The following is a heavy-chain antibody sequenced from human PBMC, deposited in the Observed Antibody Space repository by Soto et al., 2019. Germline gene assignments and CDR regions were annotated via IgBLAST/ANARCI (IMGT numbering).Heavy chain of an antibody. D-gene: IGHD5-12*01. V-gene: IGHV4-31*03. CDR2: SYYTGSS. CDR1: GGSISSGGYY. Sequence: SETLSLTCIVSGGSISSGGYYWSWIRQHPGKGLEWVGYSYYTGSSYYNPSLKSRVTISVDASKNQLSLRLASVTAADTAVYYCARDLRGYSRYDYLDYWGQGIPVTVSS. CDR3: ARDLRGYSRYDYLDY. J-gene: IGHJ4*02.